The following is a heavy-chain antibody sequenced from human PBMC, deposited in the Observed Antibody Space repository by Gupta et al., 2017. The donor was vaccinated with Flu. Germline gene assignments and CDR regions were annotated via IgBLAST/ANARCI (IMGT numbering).Heavy chain of an antibody. Sequence: YYWAWIRQPPGKGLEWIGSLYSSGTSYYSPSLKSRITMSVDTSKNQFSLRLNSVTAADTAVYYCARHAHSDSLVATAFDPWGQGTLVTVSS. CDR2: LYSSGTS. J-gene: IGHJ5*02. CDR1: YY. CDR3: ARHAHSDSLVATAFDP. D-gene: IGHD1-26*01. V-gene: IGHV4-39*01.